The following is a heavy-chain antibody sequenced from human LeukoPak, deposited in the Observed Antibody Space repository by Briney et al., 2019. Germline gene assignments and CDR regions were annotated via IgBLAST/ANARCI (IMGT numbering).Heavy chain of an antibody. CDR3: GDATSDY. V-gene: IGHV3-7*01. CDR1: GFTFSTYW. J-gene: IGHJ4*02. Sequence: GGSLRLSCAASGFTFSTYWMSWVRQAPGKGPEWVANIKEDGSDKYYVGSVKGRFTISRDNAKNSLYLQMNSLRVEDTGVYYCGDATSDYWGQGTLVTVSS. CDR2: IKEDGSDK. D-gene: IGHD1-26*01.